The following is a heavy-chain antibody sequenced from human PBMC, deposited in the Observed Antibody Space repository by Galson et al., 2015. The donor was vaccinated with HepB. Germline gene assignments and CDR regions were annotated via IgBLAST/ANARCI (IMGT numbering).Heavy chain of an antibody. CDR3: ARDGFPYCGGDCLYYFDY. J-gene: IGHJ4*02. V-gene: IGHV3-30-3*01. CDR1: GFTFSSYA. D-gene: IGHD2-21*01. CDR2: ISYDGSNK. Sequence: SLRLSCAASGFTFSSYAMRWVRQAPGKGLEWVAVISYDGSNKYYADSVKGRFTISRDNSKNTLYLQMNSLRAEDTAVCYCARDGFPYCGGDCLYYFDYWGQGTLVTVSS.